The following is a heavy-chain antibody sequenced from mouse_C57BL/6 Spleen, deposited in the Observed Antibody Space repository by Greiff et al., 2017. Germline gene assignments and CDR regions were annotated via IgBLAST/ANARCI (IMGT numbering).Heavy chain of an antibody. CDR2: IYPGDGDT. Sequence: QVQLQQSGAELVKPGASVKISCKASGYAFSSYWMNWVKQRPGKGLEWIGQIYPGDGDTNYNGKFKGKATLTADKSSSTAYMQLSSLTSEDSAVYFCARAYDYRYFDYWGQGTTLTVSS. J-gene: IGHJ2*01. CDR1: GYAFSSYW. V-gene: IGHV1-80*01. CDR3: ARAYDYRYFDY. D-gene: IGHD2-4*01.